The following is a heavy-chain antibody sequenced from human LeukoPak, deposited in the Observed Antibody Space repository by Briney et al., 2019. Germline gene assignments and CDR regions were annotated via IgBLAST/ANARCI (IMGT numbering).Heavy chain of an antibody. D-gene: IGHD4-17*01. CDR3: ARDDTAVTTTLDS. CDR1: GFTFSTYA. J-gene: IGHJ4*02. Sequence: GGSLRLSCAASGFTFSTYAIHWVRQAPGKGLEWLAVISYDGSKKEYADSVRGRFTISKDNSKNTVSLQMNSLRADDTAVYYCARDDTAVTTTLDSWGQGTLVAVSS. CDR2: ISYDGSKK. V-gene: IGHV3-30*04.